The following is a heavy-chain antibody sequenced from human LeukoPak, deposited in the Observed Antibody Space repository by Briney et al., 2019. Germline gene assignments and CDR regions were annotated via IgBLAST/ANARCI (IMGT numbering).Heavy chain of an antibody. CDR1: GFTFSNYS. CDR3: AKSTRAVMAMMDV. Sequence: GGSLRLSCAASGFTFSNYSMNWVRQAPGKGLEWVSSISSRSTYIYHADSVKGRFTISRDNAKNSLFLQMNSLRAEDTAVYFCAKSTRAVMAMMDVWGKGTTVTISS. CDR2: ISSRSTYI. D-gene: IGHD3-16*01. J-gene: IGHJ6*04. V-gene: IGHV3-21*01.